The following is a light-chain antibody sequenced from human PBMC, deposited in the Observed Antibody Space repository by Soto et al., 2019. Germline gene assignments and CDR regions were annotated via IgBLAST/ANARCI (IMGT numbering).Light chain of an antibody. CDR2: AAS. Sequence: EIVLTQSPGTLSLSPGERATLSCRASQYLSSSYLVWYQQKPGQAPRLLIYAASSRATGIPDRVSGSGSATEYTLTISRLEPEDFAVYYCQQQGTFGQGTKLEIK. CDR3: QQQGT. V-gene: IGKV3-20*01. CDR1: QYLSSSY. J-gene: IGKJ2*01.